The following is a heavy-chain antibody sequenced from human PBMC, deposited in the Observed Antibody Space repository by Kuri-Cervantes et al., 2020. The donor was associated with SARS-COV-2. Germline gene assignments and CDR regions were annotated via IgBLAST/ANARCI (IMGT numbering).Heavy chain of an antibody. D-gene: IGHD4-17*01. J-gene: IGHJ5*02. CDR2: IYPGDSDT. V-gene: IGHV5-51*01. Sequence: GGSLRLSCKGSGYSFTSYWIGWVRQMPGKGLEWMGIIYPGDSDTRYSPSFQGQVTISADKSISTAYLQWSSLKASDTAMYYCARLPDHGDYWFDPWGQGTLVTVSS. CDR1: GYSFTSYW. CDR3: ARLPDHGDYWFDP.